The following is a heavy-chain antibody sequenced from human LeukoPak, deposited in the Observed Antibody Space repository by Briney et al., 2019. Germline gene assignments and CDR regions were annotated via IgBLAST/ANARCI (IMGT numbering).Heavy chain of an antibody. V-gene: IGHV4-30-4*07. CDR2: IYYSGST. CDR1: GASISGSSYY. Sequence: PSETLSLTCTVSGASISGSSYYWSWIRQPPGKGLEWIGYIYYSGSTYYNPSLKSRVTISVDTSKNQFSLKLSSVTAADTAVYYCARASTMVRGVIIRGNWFDPWGQGTLVTVSS. CDR3: ARASTMVRGVIIRGNWFDP. D-gene: IGHD3-10*01. J-gene: IGHJ5*02.